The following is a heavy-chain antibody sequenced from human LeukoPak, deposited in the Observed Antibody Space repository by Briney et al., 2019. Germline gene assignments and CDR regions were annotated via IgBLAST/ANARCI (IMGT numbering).Heavy chain of an antibody. CDR1: SGSISTSNYY. CDR2: IYYSGST. J-gene: IGHJ4*02. D-gene: IGHD7-27*01. Sequence: SETLSLTCTVSSGSISTSNYYWGWVRQPPGKALEWIGYIYYSGSTNYNPSLKSRVTISVDTSKNHFSLKLSSVTAADTAVYYCASNTGTVFDYWGQGALVTVSS. V-gene: IGHV4-61*03. CDR3: ASNTGTVFDY.